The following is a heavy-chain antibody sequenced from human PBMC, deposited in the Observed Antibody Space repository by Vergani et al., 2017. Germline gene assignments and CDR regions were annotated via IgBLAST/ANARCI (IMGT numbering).Heavy chain of an antibody. J-gene: IGHJ3*02. D-gene: IGHD6-13*01. Sequence: QLQLQESGPGLVKPSETLSLTCTVSGGSISSSSYYWGWIRQPPGKGLEWIGSIYYSGRTYYNPSLKSRVTISVDTSKNHFSLKLSSVTAADTAVYYCARRESSSWYSGAFDIWGQGTMVTVSS. CDR1: GGSISSSSYY. CDR3: ARRESSSWYSGAFDI. V-gene: IGHV4-39*01. CDR2: IYYSGRT.